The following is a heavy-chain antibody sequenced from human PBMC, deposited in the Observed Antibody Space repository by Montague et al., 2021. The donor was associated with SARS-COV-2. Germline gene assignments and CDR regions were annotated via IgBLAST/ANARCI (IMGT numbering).Heavy chain of an antibody. J-gene: IGHJ4*02. D-gene: IGHD2-2*01. V-gene: IGHV6-1*01. CDR1: GDSVSSIIAT. CDR3: ARIPVGSKYYFDF. CDR2: TYYRSKWYN. Sequence: CAISGDSVSSIIATRNSIKQSPAIRFEWLGRTYYRSKWYNDYAESVKSRITIDPDTSKHQFSLHLNSVTPEDTAVYYCARIPVGSKYYFDFWGQGTLVTVSS.